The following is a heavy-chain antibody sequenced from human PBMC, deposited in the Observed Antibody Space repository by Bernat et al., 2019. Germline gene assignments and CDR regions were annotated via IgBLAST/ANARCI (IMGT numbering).Heavy chain of an antibody. D-gene: IGHD6-6*01. CDR3: ARDSGEYSSSSMVFDY. CDR2: IWYDGSNK. V-gene: IGHV3-33*01. Sequence: QVQLVESGGGVVQPGRSLRLSCAASGFTFSSYGMHWVRQAPDKGLEWVAVIWYDGSNKYYADSVKGRFTISRDNSKNTLYLQMNSLRAEDTAVYYCARDSGEYSSSSMVFDYWGQGTLVTVSS. J-gene: IGHJ4*02. CDR1: GFTFSSYG.